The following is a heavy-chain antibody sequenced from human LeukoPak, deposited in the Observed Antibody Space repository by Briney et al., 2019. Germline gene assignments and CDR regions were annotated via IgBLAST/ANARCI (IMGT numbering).Heavy chain of an antibody. CDR1: GYSFSTYW. CDR3: ARQGNPIPYFGY. CDR2: IYPGDSDT. D-gene: IGHD2-2*02. V-gene: IGHV5-51*01. Sequence: GESLKISCKGSGYSFSTYWIGWVRQMPGKGLELMGIIYPGDSDTRYSPSFRGQVTISADKSISTAYLQWSSLKASDSAIYYCARQGNPIPYFGYWGQGTLVTVSS. J-gene: IGHJ4*02.